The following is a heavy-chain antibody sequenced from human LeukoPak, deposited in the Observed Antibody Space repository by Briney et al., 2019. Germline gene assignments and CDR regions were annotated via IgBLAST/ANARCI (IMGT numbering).Heavy chain of an antibody. J-gene: IGHJ4*02. V-gene: IGHV3-7*03. Sequence: GGSLRLSCAASGLTSGSYWMTWVRHTPRQGLEWVANIEHDGSERNYMESAKGRFTISRDNGKNLLHLQMNNLRAEDTAVYYCAAGTGWTSEYWGQGILVTVSS. CDR1: GLTSGSYW. CDR3: AAGTGWTSEY. CDR2: IEHDGSER. D-gene: IGHD2-8*02.